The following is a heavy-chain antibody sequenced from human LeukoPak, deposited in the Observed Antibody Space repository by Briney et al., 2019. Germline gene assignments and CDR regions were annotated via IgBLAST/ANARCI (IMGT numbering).Heavy chain of an antibody. CDR2: IYSGGGT. D-gene: IGHD3-3*01. CDR3: ARDGAYDFWSGYPSY. Sequence: GGSLRLSCAASGFTVSSNYMSWVRQAPGKGLEWVSFIYSGGGTYYADSVRGRFTISRDTSRNTLYLQMNSLRAEDTAVYYCARDGAYDFWSGYPSYWGQGTLVTVSS. CDR1: GFTVSSNY. J-gene: IGHJ4*02. V-gene: IGHV3-53*01.